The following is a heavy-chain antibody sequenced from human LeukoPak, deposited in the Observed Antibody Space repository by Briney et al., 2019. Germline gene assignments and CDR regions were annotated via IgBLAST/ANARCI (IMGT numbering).Heavy chain of an antibody. V-gene: IGHV3-11*04. Sequence: GGSLRLSCAASGFTFSDSYMTWIRQAPGRGLEWVSYISNSGSSIYYADSVKGRFTTSRDNAKSSLYLQMNSLRAEDTAAYYCAREDYYGSEYMDVWGKGTTVTISS. CDR1: GFTFSDSY. CDR2: ISNSGSSI. D-gene: IGHD3-10*01. CDR3: AREDYYGSEYMDV. J-gene: IGHJ6*03.